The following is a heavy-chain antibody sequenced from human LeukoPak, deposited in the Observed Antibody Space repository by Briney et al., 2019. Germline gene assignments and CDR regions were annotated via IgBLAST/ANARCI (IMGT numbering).Heavy chain of an antibody. CDR3: ARRHYYNGRAYYFLDY. D-gene: IGHD3-22*01. CDR1: GDSMNSYY. V-gene: IGHV4-59*01. J-gene: IGHJ4*02. CDR2: ISYSGST. Sequence: SETLSLTCTVSGDSMNSYYWSWIRQPPGKGLQWIGYISYSGSTNYNPSLKSRVTISLHTSKNQFSLRLSSLTAADTAVYYCARRHYYNGRAYYFLDYWGQGTLVTVSS.